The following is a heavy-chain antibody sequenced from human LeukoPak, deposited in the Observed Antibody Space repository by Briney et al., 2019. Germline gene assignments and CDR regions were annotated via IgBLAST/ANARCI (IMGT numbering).Heavy chain of an antibody. Sequence: GGSLRLSCAASGFTVSSNYMSWVRQAPGKGLEWVSVIYSGGSTYYADSVKGRFTISRDNSKNTLYLQMNSLRAEDTAAYYCARYGDYMNDAFDIWGQGTMVTVSS. CDR1: GFTVSSNY. D-gene: IGHD4-17*01. CDR2: IYSGGST. J-gene: IGHJ3*02. CDR3: ARYGDYMNDAFDI. V-gene: IGHV3-53*01.